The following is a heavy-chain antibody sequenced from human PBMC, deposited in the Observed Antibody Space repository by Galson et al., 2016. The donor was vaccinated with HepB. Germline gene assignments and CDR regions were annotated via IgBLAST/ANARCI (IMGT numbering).Heavy chain of an antibody. D-gene: IGHD6-13*01. CDR2: ISDNGGST. V-gene: IGHV3-23*01. Sequence: SLRLSCAASGFTFSSYSMNWVRQAPGKGLEWVSGISDNGGSTYYADSVKGRLTISRDNSNNTLFLQMNSLRVEDTAVYYCAKGRSAIAAAGLNYWGQGTLVTVSS. J-gene: IGHJ4*02. CDR3: AKGRSAIAAAGLNY. CDR1: GFTFSSYS.